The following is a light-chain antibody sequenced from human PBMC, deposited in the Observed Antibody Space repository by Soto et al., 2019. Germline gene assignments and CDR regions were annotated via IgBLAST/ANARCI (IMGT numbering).Light chain of an antibody. CDR1: QSVSSN. J-gene: IGKJ4*01. Sequence: EIVMTQSPATLSVSPGERATLSCRASQSVSSNLAWYQQKPGQAPRLLIYSASTRTTGIPGRFSGSGSGTEFTLTISSLQSEDSAVYYCQQYNNWPPFTVGGGTKVDNK. V-gene: IGKV3D-15*01. CDR2: SAS. CDR3: QQYNNWPPFT.